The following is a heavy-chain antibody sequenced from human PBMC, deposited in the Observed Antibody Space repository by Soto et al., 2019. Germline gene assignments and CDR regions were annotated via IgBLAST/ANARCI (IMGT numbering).Heavy chain of an antibody. V-gene: IGHV5-51*01. CDR2: IYPGDSDT. J-gene: IGHJ3*01. Sequence: GESLKISCKGAGYSFISYWIGWVRKMTGKGLEWMGIIYPGDSDTRYSPSFQGQVTISADKSSSTAYLQWSSLKASDSAMYYYARHPYCISTSCYAPAFDVWGQGTMVTVSS. CDR3: ARHPYCISTSCYAPAFDV. CDR1: GYSFISYW. D-gene: IGHD2-2*01.